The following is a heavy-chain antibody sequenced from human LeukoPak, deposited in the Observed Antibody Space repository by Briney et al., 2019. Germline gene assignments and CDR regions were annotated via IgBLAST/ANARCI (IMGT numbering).Heavy chain of an antibody. CDR1: GGSFSGYY. CDR3: ARRGYNSGQGLRNNWFDP. D-gene: IGHD6-19*01. Sequence: SETLSLTCAVYGGSFSGYYWSWIRQPPGKGLEWIGEINHSGSTNYNPSLKSRVTISVDTSKNQFSLKLSSVTAADTAVYYCARRGYNSGQGLRNNWFDPWGQGSLVTVSS. CDR2: INHSGST. V-gene: IGHV4-34*01. J-gene: IGHJ5*02.